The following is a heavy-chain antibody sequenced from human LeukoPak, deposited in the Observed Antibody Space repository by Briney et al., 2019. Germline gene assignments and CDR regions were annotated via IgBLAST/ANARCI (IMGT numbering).Heavy chain of an antibody. J-gene: IGHJ4*02. V-gene: IGHV4-34*01. CDR3: AREGGVYCSSTSCLGSFDY. CDR1: GGSFSGYY. Sequence: SETLSLTCAVYGGSFSGYYWSWIRQPPGKGLEWIGEINHSGSTNYNPSLKSRVTMSVDTSKNQFSLKLSSVTAADTAVYYCAREGGVYCSSTSCLGSFDYWGQGTLVTVSS. CDR2: INHSGST. D-gene: IGHD2-2*01.